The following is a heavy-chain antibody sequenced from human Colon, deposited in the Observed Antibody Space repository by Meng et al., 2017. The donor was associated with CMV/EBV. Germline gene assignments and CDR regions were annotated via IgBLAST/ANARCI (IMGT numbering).Heavy chain of an antibody. J-gene: IGHJ6*02. CDR1: GYTFTGYY. CDR3: TRDLYRCSSTSCFYDGMDV. D-gene: IGHD2-2*01. V-gene: IGHV1-2*02. CDR2: INPSSGGT. Sequence: ASVTVSCKASGYTFTGYYMHWVRQAPGQGLEWMGWINPSSGGTNHAQQFQGRVTMTRDTSISTAFMELSRLRSDDTAVYYCTRDLYRCSSTSCFYDGMDVWGQGTTVTVSS.